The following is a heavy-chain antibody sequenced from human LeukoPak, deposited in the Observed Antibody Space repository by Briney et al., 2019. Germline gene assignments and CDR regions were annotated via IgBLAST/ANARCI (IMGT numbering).Heavy chain of an antibody. CDR3: ARDGVGEGMDY. CDR1: GYTFTSYY. J-gene: IGHJ4*02. V-gene: IGHV1-46*01. CDR2: INPSGGST. Sequence: ASVKVSCKASGYTFTSYYMHWVRQAPGQGLEWMGIINPSGGSTSYAQKFQGRVTMTRDTSTSTVYMELSSLRSEDTVVYYCARDGVGEGMDYWGQGTLVTVSS. D-gene: IGHD3-10*01.